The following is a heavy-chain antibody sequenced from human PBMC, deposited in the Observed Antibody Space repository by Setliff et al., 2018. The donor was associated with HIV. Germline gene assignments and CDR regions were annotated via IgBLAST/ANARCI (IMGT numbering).Heavy chain of an antibody. Sequence: SETLSLTCTVSGGSISSHYWSWIRQPPGKGLEWIGSIYYSGNTIYNPSLKSRVTISVDTSKNQFSLKLSSVTAAGTAIYYCARVATGPESFDIWGQGTMVTVSS. CDR3: ARVATGPESFDI. J-gene: IGHJ3*02. D-gene: IGHD3-9*01. V-gene: IGHV4-59*11. CDR2: IYYSGNT. CDR1: GGSISSHY.